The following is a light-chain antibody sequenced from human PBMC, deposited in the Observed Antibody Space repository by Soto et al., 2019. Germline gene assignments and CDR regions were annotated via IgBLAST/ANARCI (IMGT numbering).Light chain of an antibody. CDR2: DAS. J-gene: IGKJ2*01. CDR3: QQRSNWPVT. CDR1: QGVSSY. V-gene: IGKV3-11*01. Sequence: EIVLTQSPATLSLSPGERATLSCRASQGVSSYLAWYQQKPGQAPRLLIYDASNRATGIPARFSGSGSGTDFTLTISSLEPEDFAVYYCQQRSNWPVTFGHGSKLEMK.